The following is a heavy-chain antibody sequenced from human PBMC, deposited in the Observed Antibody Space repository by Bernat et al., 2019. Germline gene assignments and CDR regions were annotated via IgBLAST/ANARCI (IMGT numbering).Heavy chain of an antibody. J-gene: IGHJ4*02. CDR2: ISYDGSNK. D-gene: IGHD3-22*01. CDR3: ASDDSSGPKYPY. CDR1: GFTFSSYA. V-gene: IGHV3-30-3*01. Sequence: QVQLVESGGGVVQPGRSLRLSCAASGFTFSSYAMHWVRQAPGKGLEWVAVISYDGSNKYYADSVKGRFTIARDNSKNTLYLQMNNLRAEDTAVYYCASDDSSGPKYPYWGQGTLVTVSS.